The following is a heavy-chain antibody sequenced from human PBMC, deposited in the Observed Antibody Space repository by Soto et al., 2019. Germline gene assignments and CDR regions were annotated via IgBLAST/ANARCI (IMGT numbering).Heavy chain of an antibody. D-gene: IGHD6-19*01. CDR3: AREKWDSGGWYHY. CDR1: GGTFSSYA. CDR2: IIPIFGTA. J-gene: IGHJ4*02. V-gene: IGHV1-69*06. Sequence: SVKVSCKASGGTFSSYAISWVRQAPGQGLEWMGGIIPIFGTANYAQKFQGRVTITADKSTSTAYMELSSLRSEDTAVYYCAREKWDSGGWYHYWGQGTLVTVSS.